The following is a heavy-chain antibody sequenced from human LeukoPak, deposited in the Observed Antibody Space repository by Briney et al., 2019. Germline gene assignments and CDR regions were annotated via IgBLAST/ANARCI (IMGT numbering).Heavy chain of an antibody. CDR1: GFTFSSYE. D-gene: IGHD6-13*01. J-gene: IGHJ4*02. CDR2: ISSSGSTI. V-gene: IGHV3-48*03. Sequence: GGSLRLSCAASGFTFSSYEMNWVRQAPGKGLEWVSYISSSGSTIYYADSVKGRFTISRDNAKNSLYLQMNSLRAEDTAVYYCALSSSWQLRVSDYWGQGTLVTVSS. CDR3: ALSSSWQLRVSDY.